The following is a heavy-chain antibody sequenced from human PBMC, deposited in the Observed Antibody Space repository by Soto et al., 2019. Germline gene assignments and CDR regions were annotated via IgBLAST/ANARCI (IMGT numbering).Heavy chain of an antibody. J-gene: IGHJ4*02. CDR1: GFSLRTSGVG. V-gene: IGHV2-5*02. Sequence: QITLKESGPTLVKPTQTLTLTCTFSGFSLRTSGVGVGWIRQPPGKALEWLALIYWDDGKRYSPSLKSRLTITKDTSKNPVVLRMTNMDPVDTATYYCAHLTTGGFYFDYWGQGTLVTVSS. CDR2: IYWDDGK. D-gene: IGHD4-17*01. CDR3: AHLTTGGFYFDY.